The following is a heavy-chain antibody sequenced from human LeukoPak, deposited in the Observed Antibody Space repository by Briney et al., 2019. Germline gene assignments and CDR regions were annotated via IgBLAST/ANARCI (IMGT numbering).Heavy chain of an antibody. J-gene: IGHJ3*02. V-gene: IGHV4-4*07. Sequence: SETLSLTCTVSGGSISSYYWSWIRQPPGKGLEWIGRIHTSGSTNYNPSLKSRVTMSVDTSKNQFSLKLSSVTAADTAVYYCARDSLGYCSGGSCLMNAFDIWGQGTMVTVSS. D-gene: IGHD2-15*01. CDR3: ARDSLGYCSGGSCLMNAFDI. CDR1: GGSISSYY. CDR2: IHTSGST.